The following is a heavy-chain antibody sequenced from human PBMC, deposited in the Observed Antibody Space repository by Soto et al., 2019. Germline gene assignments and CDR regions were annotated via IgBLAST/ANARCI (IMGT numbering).Heavy chain of an antibody. CDR3: AKDPPPPPGYCSSTSCLDWFDP. J-gene: IGHJ5*02. D-gene: IGHD2-2*01. CDR1: GFTFSSYA. V-gene: IGHV3-23*01. Sequence: EVQLLESGGGLVQPGGSLRLSCAASGFTFSSYAMSWVRQAPGKGLEWVSAISGSGGSTYYADSVKGRFTISRDNSKNPLYLQMNSLRAEDTAVDYCAKDPPPPPGYCSSTSCLDWFDPWGQGTLVTVSS. CDR2: ISGSGGST.